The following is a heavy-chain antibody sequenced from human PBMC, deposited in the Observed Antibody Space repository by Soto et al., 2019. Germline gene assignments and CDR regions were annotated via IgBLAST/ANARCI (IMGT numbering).Heavy chain of an antibody. D-gene: IGHD3-22*01. CDR3: ARDTYYDSSGYYERGFDP. CDR1: GYTFTSYA. Sequence: GASVKVSCKASGYTFTSYAISWVRQAPGQGLEWMGGIIPIFGTANYAQKFQGRVTITADESTSTAYMELSSLRSEDTAVYYCARDTYYDSSGYYERGFDPWGQGTLVTVSS. CDR2: IIPIFGTA. J-gene: IGHJ5*02. V-gene: IGHV1-69*13.